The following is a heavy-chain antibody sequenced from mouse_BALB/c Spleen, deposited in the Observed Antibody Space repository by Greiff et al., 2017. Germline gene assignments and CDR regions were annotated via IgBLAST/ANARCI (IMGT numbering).Heavy chain of an antibody. V-gene: IGHV5-12-2*01. CDR3: ARHRRGTTATYAMDY. CDR2: ISNGGGST. J-gene: IGHJ4*01. Sequence: EVKLVESGGGLVQPGGSLKLSCAASGFTFSSYTMSWVRQTPEKRLEWVAYISNGGGSTYYPDTVKGRFTISRDNAKNTLYLQMSSLKSEDTAMYYCARHRRGTTATYAMDYWGQGTSVTVSS. D-gene: IGHD1-2*01. CDR1: GFTFSSYT.